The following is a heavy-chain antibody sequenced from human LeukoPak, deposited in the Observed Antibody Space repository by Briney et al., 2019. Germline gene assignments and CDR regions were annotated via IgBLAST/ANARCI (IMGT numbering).Heavy chain of an antibody. CDR2: INAGNGNT. Sequence: ASVKVSCKASGYTFTSYAMYWVRQAPGQRLEWMGWINAGNGNTKYSQKFQGRVTITRDTSASTAYMELSSLRSEDTAVYYCARDFASEGYSYGSLYFDYWGQGTLVTVSS. CDR1: GYTFTSYA. CDR3: ARDFASEGYSYGSLYFDY. J-gene: IGHJ4*02. D-gene: IGHD5-18*01. V-gene: IGHV1-3*01.